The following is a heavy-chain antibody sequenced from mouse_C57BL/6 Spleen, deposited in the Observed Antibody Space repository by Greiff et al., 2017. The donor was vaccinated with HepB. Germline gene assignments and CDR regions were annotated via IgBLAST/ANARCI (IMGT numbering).Heavy chain of an antibody. J-gene: IGHJ2*01. CDR1: GFTFSDYY. CDR3: ARENYYGEDFDY. Sequence: DVQLVESEGGLVQPGSSMKLSCAASGFTFSDYYMAWVRQVPEKGLEWVANINYDGISTYYLDSLKIRFIISRDNAKNILYLQMSSLKSEDTATYYCARENYYGEDFDYWGQGTTLTVSS. CDR2: INYDGIST. D-gene: IGHD1-1*01. V-gene: IGHV5-16*01.